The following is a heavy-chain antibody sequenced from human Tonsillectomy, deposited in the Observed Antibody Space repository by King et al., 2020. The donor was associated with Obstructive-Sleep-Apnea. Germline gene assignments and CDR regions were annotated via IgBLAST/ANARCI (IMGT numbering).Heavy chain of an antibody. Sequence: QDQLVQSGGGVVQPGGSLRLSCAASGFTFTTFGMHWVRQAPGKGLEWVAFIRYDGINKYYADYLKGRFTISRDKSKNTLYLQMNSLRAEDTAVYYCAKASARVGTTPDYWGQGTLVTVSS. CDR1: GFTFTTFG. CDR3: AKASARVGTTPDY. D-gene: IGHD4-17*01. CDR2: IRYDGINK. J-gene: IGHJ4*02. V-gene: IGHV3-30*02.